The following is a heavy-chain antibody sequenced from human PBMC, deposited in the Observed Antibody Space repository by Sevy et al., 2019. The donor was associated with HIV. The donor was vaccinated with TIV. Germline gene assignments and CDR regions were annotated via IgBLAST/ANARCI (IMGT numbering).Heavy chain of an antibody. J-gene: IGHJ4*02. CDR2: IDSSGGSI. V-gene: IGHV3-48*01. CDR3: ARPKCTSTSCFLGLEN. Sequence: GGSLRLSCAASGFNFKYYSIYWVRQAPGERLEWVSYIDSSGGSIYQADSVRGRFTISRDNANNSAYLQMNSLRAEDTAVYYCARPKCTSTSCFLGLENWGQGTLVIVSS. D-gene: IGHD2-2*01. CDR1: GFNFKYYS.